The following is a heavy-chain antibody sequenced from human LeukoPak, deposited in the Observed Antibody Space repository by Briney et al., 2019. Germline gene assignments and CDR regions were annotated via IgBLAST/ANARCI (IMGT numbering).Heavy chain of an antibody. CDR1: GFTFSSYW. Sequence: GGSLRLSCSASGFTFSSYWMHWVRQAPGKGLVWVSHIYSDGSSTNYADSVKGRFTISRDNAKTTLYLQMDSLRAEDTAVYYCARALIAAAGWYFDLWGRGTLVTVSS. CDR3: ARALIAAAGWYFDL. V-gene: IGHV3-74*01. CDR2: IYSDGSST. J-gene: IGHJ2*01. D-gene: IGHD2-21*01.